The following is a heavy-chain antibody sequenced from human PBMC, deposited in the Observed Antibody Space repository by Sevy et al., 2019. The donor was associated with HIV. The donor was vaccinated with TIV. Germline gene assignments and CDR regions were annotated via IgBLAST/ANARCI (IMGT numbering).Heavy chain of an antibody. CDR3: ARAQQVTMLVVIGGLYFEF. D-gene: IGHD3-22*01. CDR2: IKQDMSEK. CDR1: GFTFSSYW. V-gene: IGHV3-7*01. Sequence: GGSLRLSCAASGFTFSSYWMTWVRQAPGKGLEWVANIKQDMSEKYYADSVKGRFTISRDKARNSLYLQMESLRAEDTAVYYCARAQQVTMLVVIGGLYFEFWGQGTLVTVSS. J-gene: IGHJ4*02.